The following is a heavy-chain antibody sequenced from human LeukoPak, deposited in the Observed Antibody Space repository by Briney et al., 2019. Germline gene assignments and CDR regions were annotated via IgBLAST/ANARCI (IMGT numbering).Heavy chain of an antibody. CDR1: GGSISSSSYY. CDR2: IYYSGST. D-gene: IGHD3-10*01. CDR3: ASGIRGAFDI. J-gene: IGHJ3*02. Sequence: SETLSLTCTVSGGSISSSSYYWGWIRQPPGKGLEWIGSIYYSGSTYYNPSLKSRVTISVDTSKNQFSLKLSSVTAADTAVYYCASGIRGAFDIWGQGTMVIVSS. V-gene: IGHV4-39*07.